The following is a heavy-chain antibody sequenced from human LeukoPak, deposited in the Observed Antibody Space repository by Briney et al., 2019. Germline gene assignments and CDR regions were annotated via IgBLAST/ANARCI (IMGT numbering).Heavy chain of an antibody. V-gene: IGHV1-2*02. Sequence: ASVKVSCKASGYTFTGYYMHWVRQAPGQGLEWMGWINRNSGGTNYAQKFQGRVTMTRDTSISTAYMELSRLRSDDTAVYYCARRKDTAMVTYFDYWGQGTLVTVSS. CDR3: ARRKDTAMVTYFDY. D-gene: IGHD5-18*01. CDR2: INRNSGGT. J-gene: IGHJ4*02. CDR1: GYTFTGYY.